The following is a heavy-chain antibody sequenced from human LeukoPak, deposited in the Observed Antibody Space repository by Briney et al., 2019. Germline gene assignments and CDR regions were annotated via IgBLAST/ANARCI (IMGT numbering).Heavy chain of an antibody. D-gene: IGHD1-1*01. CDR3: ARSSCGTSDYYGMDV. Sequence: PSETLSLTCTVSGGSINSYYWSWIRQPPGKGLEWIGYIYHSGSTDYNPSLKSRVTISVDTSQNHFSLKLSSVTAADTAVYYCARSSCGTSDYYGMDVWGQGTTVAVSS. CDR2: IYHSGST. J-gene: IGHJ6*02. V-gene: IGHV4-59*01. CDR1: GGSINSYY.